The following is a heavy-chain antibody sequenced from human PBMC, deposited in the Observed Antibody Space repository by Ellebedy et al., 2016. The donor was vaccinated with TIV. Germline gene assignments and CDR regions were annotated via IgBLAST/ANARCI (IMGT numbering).Heavy chain of an antibody. V-gene: IGHV4-59*01. CDR3: VGDYDILTGYRY. CDR1: GGSISSYY. CDR2: IYYSGST. D-gene: IGHD3-9*01. J-gene: IGHJ4*02. Sequence: SETLSLTCTVSGGSISSYYWSWIRQPPGKGLEWIGYIYYSGSTNYNPSLKSRVTISVDTSKNQFSLKLSSVTAADTAVYYCVGDYDILTGYRYWGQGTLVTVSS.